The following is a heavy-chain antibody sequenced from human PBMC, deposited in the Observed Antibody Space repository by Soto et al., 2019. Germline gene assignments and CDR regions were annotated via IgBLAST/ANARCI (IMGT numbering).Heavy chain of an antibody. Sequence: GGALKISCKGSGYSFPKYWIGRVRQMAGKGPGWMAIIYPDESDPRYSPSFQGQVTISADKSISTAYLQWSSLKASDTAMYYCVRMGFSGGGYLSYYYYGMDIWGQGTTVTVSS. CDR3: VRMGFSGGGYLSYYYYGMDI. J-gene: IGHJ6*02. V-gene: IGHV5-51*01. CDR2: IYPDESDP. CDR1: GYSFPKYW. D-gene: IGHD5-12*01.